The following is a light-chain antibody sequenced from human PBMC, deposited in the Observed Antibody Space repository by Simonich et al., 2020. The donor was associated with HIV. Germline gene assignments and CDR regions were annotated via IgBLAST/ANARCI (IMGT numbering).Light chain of an antibody. J-gene: IGKJ4*01. CDR3: QQRCNWPPALT. CDR1: QSVSSN. Sequence: EIVMTRSPATLSVSPGERATLSCRASQSVSSNLAWYQQKPGQAPRLLIYGASPRATGIPARFSGSESGTDFTLTISSLEPEDFAVYYCQQRCNWPPALTFGGGTKVKIK. V-gene: IGKV3-11*01. CDR2: GAS.